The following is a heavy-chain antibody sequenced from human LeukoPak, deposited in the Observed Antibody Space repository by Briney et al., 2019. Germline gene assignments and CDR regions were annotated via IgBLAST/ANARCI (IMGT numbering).Heavy chain of an antibody. D-gene: IGHD3-10*01. CDR1: GGSFSDYY. Sequence: PSETLSLTCAVYGGSFSDYYWTWIRQSPGRGLEWIGEINDSGDTRSNPSPKSRVSISTDTSRNQFSLNMSSVTAADTAVYYCAGGDPSFSTGDLWGQGSLITVSS. V-gene: IGHV4-34*01. CDR3: AGGDPSFSTGDL. CDR2: INDSGDT. J-gene: IGHJ5*02.